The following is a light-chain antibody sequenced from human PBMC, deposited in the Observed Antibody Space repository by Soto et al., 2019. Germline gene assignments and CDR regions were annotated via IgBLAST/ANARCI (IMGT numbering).Light chain of an antibody. Sequence: EIVMTQSPGTLSVSPEESATLSCRASQNVNSNLAWYQQKPGQAPRLLIYGASTRATGIPARFSGSGSGTEFSLTITSLQSEDFAVDYCQQYNNWPPITIGQGTRLEIK. CDR2: GAS. J-gene: IGKJ5*01. CDR1: QNVNSN. V-gene: IGKV3-15*01. CDR3: QQYNNWPPIT.